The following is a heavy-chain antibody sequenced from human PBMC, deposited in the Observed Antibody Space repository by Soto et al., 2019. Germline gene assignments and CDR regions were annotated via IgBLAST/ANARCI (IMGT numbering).Heavy chain of an antibody. Sequence: GSLRLSCAASGFTFRNCAMNWVRQAPGRGLEWVSTISNSGSTYYADAVKGRFTISRDISKNTLYLQMNSLRAEDTAVYYCARDLDDSITIVWGSNSSYYGMDAWGQGTTLPVSS. D-gene: IGHD3-10*01. CDR3: ARDLDDSITIVWGSNSSYYGMDA. J-gene: IGHJ6*02. V-gene: IGHV3-23*01. CDR1: GFTFRNCA. CDR2: ISNSGST.